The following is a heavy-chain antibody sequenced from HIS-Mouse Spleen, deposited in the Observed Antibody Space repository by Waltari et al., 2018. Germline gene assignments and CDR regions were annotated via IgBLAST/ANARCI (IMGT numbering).Heavy chain of an antibody. V-gene: IGHV1-8*01. CDR2: MNPNSGNT. Sequence: QVQLVQSGAEVKKPGASVKVSCKASGYTFTSYDITWVRQATGQGLEWMGWMNPNSGNTGYAQKFQGRVTMTRNTSISTAYMELSSLRSEDTAVYYCARWEYCSGGSCQSAFDIWGQGTMVTVSS. J-gene: IGHJ3*02. CDR3: ARWEYCSGGSCQSAFDI. D-gene: IGHD2-15*01. CDR1: GYTFTSYD.